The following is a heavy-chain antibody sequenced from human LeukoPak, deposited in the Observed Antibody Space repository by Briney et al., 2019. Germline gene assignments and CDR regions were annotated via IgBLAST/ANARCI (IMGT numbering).Heavy chain of an antibody. J-gene: IGHJ4*02. CDR2: ISTYNTNS. CDR3: ARTTVTTYYFDY. D-gene: IGHD4-17*01. Sequence: ASVKVSCKASGYTFTTYGISWVRQAPGQGLEWMGWISTYNTNSNYAQKLQGRVTMTTDTSASTAYMELRSLRSDDTAVYHCARTTVTTYYFDYWGQGTLVTVSS. V-gene: IGHV1-18*01. CDR1: GYTFTTYG.